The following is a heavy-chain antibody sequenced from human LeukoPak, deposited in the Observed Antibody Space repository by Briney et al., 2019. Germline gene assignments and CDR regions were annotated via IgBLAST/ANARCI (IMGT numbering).Heavy chain of an antibody. V-gene: IGHV4-59*12. CDR1: GGSISSYY. CDR3: ARGDSSRSGWGNYYYYYYMDV. D-gene: IGHD6-19*01. CDR2: IYYSGST. Sequence: SETLSLTCTVSGGSISSYYWSWIRQPPGKGLEWIGYIYYSGSTNYNPSLKSRVTISVDTSKNQFSLKLSSVTAADTAVYYCARGDSSRSGWGNYYYYYYMDVWGKGTTVTVSS. J-gene: IGHJ6*03.